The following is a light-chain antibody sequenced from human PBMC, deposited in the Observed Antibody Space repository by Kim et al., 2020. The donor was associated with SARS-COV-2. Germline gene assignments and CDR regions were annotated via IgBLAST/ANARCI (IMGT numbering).Light chain of an antibody. CDR2: DAS. CDR1: QSISNL. CDR3: QQYNSYPWT. V-gene: IGKV1-5*01. Sequence: GDRVTITCRASQSISNLLAWYQQKPGKAPKLLIYDASSLQSGVPSRFSGSGSGTEFTLTISSLQPDDFATYYCQQYNSYPWTFGLGTKLEI. J-gene: IGKJ1*01.